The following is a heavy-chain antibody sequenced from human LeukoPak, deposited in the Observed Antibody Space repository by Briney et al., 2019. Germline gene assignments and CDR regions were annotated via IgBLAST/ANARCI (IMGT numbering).Heavy chain of an antibody. Sequence: GGSLRLSRAASGFTFSKYWMHWVREVPGKGLVWVSRINDDGSITTDADSVKGRFAIFRDNAKNTLYLQMNSLRAEDTAVYYCAREGRDYGGNPFDYWGQGTLVPVSS. CDR1: GFTFSKYW. D-gene: IGHD4-23*01. CDR3: AREGRDYGGNPFDY. V-gene: IGHV3-74*01. J-gene: IGHJ4*02. CDR2: INDDGSIT.